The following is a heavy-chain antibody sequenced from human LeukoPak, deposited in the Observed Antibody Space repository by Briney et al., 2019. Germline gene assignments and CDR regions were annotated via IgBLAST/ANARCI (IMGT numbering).Heavy chain of an antibody. V-gene: IGHV4-39*01. CDR2: IYYSGIS. CDR3: ARSDYYDYRQTDF. D-gene: IGHD3-22*01. J-gene: IGHJ4*02. Sequence: SETLSLTCTVSGDSISTSSYYWGWIRQPPGKGLEWLGSIYYSGISHYNPSPKRRVTIYVDTSRNQFSLHLYSVTAADTAVFYCARSDYYDYRQTDFWGQGTLVTVSS. CDR1: GDSISTSSYY.